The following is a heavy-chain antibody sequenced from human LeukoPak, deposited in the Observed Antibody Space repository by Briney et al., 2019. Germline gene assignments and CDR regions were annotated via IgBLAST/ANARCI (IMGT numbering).Heavy chain of an antibody. CDR2: INHSGST. D-gene: IGHD1-26*01. J-gene: IGHJ2*01. CDR3: ARDPVGVGATRWYFDL. Sequence: SETLSLTCTVSGGSISSGGYYWSWIRQPPGKGLEWIGEINHSGSTNYNPSLKSRVTISVDTSKNQFSLKLSSVTAADTAVYYCARDPVGVGATRWYFDLWGRGTLVTVSS. CDR1: GGSISSGGYY. V-gene: IGHV4-61*08.